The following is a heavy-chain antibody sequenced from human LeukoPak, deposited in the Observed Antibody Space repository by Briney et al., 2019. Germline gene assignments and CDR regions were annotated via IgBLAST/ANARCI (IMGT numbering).Heavy chain of an antibody. Sequence: PGGSLRLSCAASGFTFSTYEMDWVRQAPGKGLEWVSYISSSDNTVYYADSVKGRFTISRDNAKNSLYLQMNSLRAEDTAVYFCAREWYYGSGSYTLDYWGQGTLVIVSS. D-gene: IGHD3-10*01. CDR2: ISSSDNTV. J-gene: IGHJ4*01. CDR1: GFTFSTYE. V-gene: IGHV3-48*03. CDR3: AREWYYGSGSYTLDY.